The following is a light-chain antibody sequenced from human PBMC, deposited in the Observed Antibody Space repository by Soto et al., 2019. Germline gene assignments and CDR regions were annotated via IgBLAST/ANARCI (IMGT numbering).Light chain of an antibody. J-gene: IGLJ3*02. Sequence: QPVLTQPPSASGTPGQRVTISCSGSSSNIGSNIVNWYQQLPGTAPKLLIYSDNQRPSGVPDRFSGSKSGTSASLAISGLQSEDEADYYCATWDDSRGVFGGGTKLTVL. CDR3: ATWDDSRGV. CDR2: SDN. V-gene: IGLV1-44*01. CDR1: SSNIGSNI.